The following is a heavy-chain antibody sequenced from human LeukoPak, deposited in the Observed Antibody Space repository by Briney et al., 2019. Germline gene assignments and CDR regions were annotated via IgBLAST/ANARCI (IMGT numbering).Heavy chain of an antibody. CDR1: GYTLTELS. D-gene: IGHD3-10*01. CDR3: ATEYGSGKTGLYFDY. J-gene: IGHJ4*02. CDR2: FDPEDGET. V-gene: IGHV1-24*01. Sequence: ASVKVSFKVSGYTLTELSMHWVRPAPGKGGEGRGGFDPEDGETIHAQKFQGRVTMTEDTSTDTAYMELSSLRSEDTAVYYCATEYGSGKTGLYFDYWGQGTLVTVSS.